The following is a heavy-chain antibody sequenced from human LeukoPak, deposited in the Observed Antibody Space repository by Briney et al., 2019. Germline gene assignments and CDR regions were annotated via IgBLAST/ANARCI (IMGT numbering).Heavy chain of an antibody. V-gene: IGHV4-4*07. CDR2: IYTSGST. CDR1: GGSISSYY. Sequence: SETLSLTCTVSGGSISSYYWSWIRQPAGKGLGWIGRIYTSGSTNYNPSLKSRVTMSVDTSKNQFSLKLSSVTAADTAVYYCARDYGGSYHFDYWGQGTLVTVSS. D-gene: IGHD1-26*01. CDR3: ARDYGGSYHFDY. J-gene: IGHJ4*02.